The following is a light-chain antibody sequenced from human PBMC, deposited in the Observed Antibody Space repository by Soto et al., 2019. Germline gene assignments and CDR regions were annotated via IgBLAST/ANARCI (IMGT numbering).Light chain of an antibody. J-gene: IGKJ1*01. V-gene: IGKV3-20*01. Sequence: EIVLTQSPGTLSLSPGERATLSFRASQTVSSNYLAWYQQKPGQAPRLLIYAASTRATGIPDRFSGSGSGTDFTLSISRLEPEDFAVYYCQLYGTSPKPFGQGTKVDIK. CDR2: AAS. CDR1: QTVSSNY. CDR3: QLYGTSPKP.